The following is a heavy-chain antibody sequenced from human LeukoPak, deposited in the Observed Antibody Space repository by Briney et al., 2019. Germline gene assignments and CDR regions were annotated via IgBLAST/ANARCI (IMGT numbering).Heavy chain of an antibody. CDR1: GFTFSIYS. D-gene: IGHD3-16*01. Sequence: GGSLRLSCAASGFTFSIYSMNWVRQAPGKGLEWVSPISSTSYYMYYADSVKGRFTISRDNAKNSLYLQMNSLRAEDTAVYYCARDSGHGGIFDYWGQGTLVTVSS. J-gene: IGHJ4*02. V-gene: IGHV3-21*01. CDR3: ARDSGHGGIFDY. CDR2: ISSTSYYM.